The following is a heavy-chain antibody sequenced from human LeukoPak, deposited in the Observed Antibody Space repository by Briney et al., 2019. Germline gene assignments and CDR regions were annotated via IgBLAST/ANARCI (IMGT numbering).Heavy chain of an antibody. CDR2: IDADGSSA. J-gene: IGHJ6*02. Sequence: GGSLRLSRAASGFTLSNYWMYWVRQAPGKGLVWVSRIDADGSSASYADSVKGRFTISRDNAKNTLYLQMNSLRAEDAAMYYCARDYGRSRDYGMDVWGQGTTVTVSS. CDR1: GFTLSNYW. D-gene: IGHD3-10*01. CDR3: ARDYGRSRDYGMDV. V-gene: IGHV3-74*01.